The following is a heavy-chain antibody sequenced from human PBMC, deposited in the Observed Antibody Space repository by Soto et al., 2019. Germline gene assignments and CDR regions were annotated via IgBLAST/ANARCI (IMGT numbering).Heavy chain of an antibody. Sequence: QVQLVQSGAEVKKPWASVKVSCKASGYTFTSYAMHWVRQAPGQRLEWMGWINAGNGNTKYPQKLQGIVTITRDTSASTAYMELSSLRSEDTAVYYCARETGYSHGYYWGQGTLVTVSS. CDR3: ARETGYSHGYY. D-gene: IGHD5-18*01. CDR2: INAGNGNT. V-gene: IGHV1-3*01. J-gene: IGHJ4*02. CDR1: GYTFTSYA.